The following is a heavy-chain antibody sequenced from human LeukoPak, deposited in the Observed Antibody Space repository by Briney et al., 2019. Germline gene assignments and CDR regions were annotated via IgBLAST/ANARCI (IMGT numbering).Heavy chain of an antibody. V-gene: IGHV4-34*01. D-gene: IGHD3-3*01. J-gene: IGHJ3*02. CDR3: ARGGSNYDFWSGYYSDAFDI. Sequence: KPSETLSLTCAVYGGSFSGYYWSWIRQPPGKGLEWIGEINHSGSTNYNPSLKSRVTISVDTSKNQFSLKLSSVTAADTAVYYCARGGSNYDFWSGYYSDAFDIWGKGTMVTVSS. CDR2: INHSGST. CDR1: GGSFSGYY.